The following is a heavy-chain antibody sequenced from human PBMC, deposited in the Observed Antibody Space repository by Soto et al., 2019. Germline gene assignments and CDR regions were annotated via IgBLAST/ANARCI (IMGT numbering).Heavy chain of an antibody. CDR2: IYYGGNT. Sequence: SEPLSLTCTVSGGTISSGEFYRSWIQQPPGTGLEWIGYIYYGGNTYYNPSLKSRVTISVDTSKNQFFLRLNSVTAADTAVYYCARVRKTGYHYYDFDHLGRGTLVTVSS. CDR3: ARVRKTGYHYYDFDH. CDR1: GGTISSGEFY. V-gene: IGHV4-30-4*08. D-gene: IGHD3-22*01. J-gene: IGHJ4*02.